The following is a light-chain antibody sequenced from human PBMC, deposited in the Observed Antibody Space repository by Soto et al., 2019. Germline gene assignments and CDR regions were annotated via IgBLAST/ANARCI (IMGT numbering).Light chain of an antibody. CDR1: QSVSRK. J-gene: IGKJ1*01. V-gene: IGKV3D-15*01. Sequence: DIVMTQSPATLSVSPGESAALSCRASQSVSRKLVWYKPKPGQAPRILIYGASTRATGIPERFSGSGSGTEFTLPISSLQSEEFGVDDCQQYTNWRTFGQGTKVDIK. CDR3: QQYTNWRT. CDR2: GAS.